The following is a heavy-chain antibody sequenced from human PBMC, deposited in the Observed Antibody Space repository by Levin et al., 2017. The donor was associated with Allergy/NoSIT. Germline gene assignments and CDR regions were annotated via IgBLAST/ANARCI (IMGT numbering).Heavy chain of an antibody. CDR1: NYSVNSGYY. D-gene: IGHD2-2*01. Sequence: SETLSLTCAVSNYSVNSGYYWGWLRQSPKMGLEWIGNINRLGSTHYRSSLKSRVSISIDASKNHFSLQLTSVTAADTAVYYCTRGVDEMGFCSRISCSTTFHDLWGQGILVTVSS. CDR2: INRLGST. J-gene: IGHJ4*02. V-gene: IGHV4-38-2*01. CDR3: TRGVDEMGFCSRISCSTTFHDL.